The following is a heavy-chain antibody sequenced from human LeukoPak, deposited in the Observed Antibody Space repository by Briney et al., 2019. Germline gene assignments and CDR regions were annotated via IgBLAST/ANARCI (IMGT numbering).Heavy chain of an antibody. CDR2: IYYSGST. V-gene: IGHV4-39*01. D-gene: IGHD1-26*01. J-gene: IGHJ4*02. Sequence: SETLSLTCTVSGGAISRSSYYWGWIRQPPGKGLEWIGSIYYSGSTYYNPSLKSRVTISVDTSKNQFSLKLSSVTAADTAVYYCARGGSYSSIISPFDYWGQGTLVTVSS. CDR1: GGAISRSSYY. CDR3: ARGGSYSSIISPFDY.